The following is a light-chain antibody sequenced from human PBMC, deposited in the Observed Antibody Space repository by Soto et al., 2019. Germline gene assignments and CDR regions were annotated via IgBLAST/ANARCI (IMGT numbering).Light chain of an antibody. CDR2: DVS. CDR1: SSDVGGYNY. Sequence: QSALTQPASVSGSPGQSITISCTGTSSDVGGYNYVSWYQQHPGKAPQLMIYDVSIRPSGVSNRFSGSKSGNTASLTISGLQAEDEADYYCSSYTSSTTLNVVFGGGTKVTVL. V-gene: IGLV2-14*03. CDR3: SSYTSSTTLNVV. J-gene: IGLJ2*01.